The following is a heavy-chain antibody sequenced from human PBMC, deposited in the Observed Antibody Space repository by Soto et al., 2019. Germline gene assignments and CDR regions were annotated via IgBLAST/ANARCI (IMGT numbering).Heavy chain of an antibody. V-gene: IGHV3-66*01. Sequence: GGSLRLSCAASGFTVSNNYMSWVRQAPGKGLEWVSLIYSGGSTYYADSVKGRFTISRDSSKNTLYLQMDSLRAEDTAMYYCAAYSHKGYWGQGTLVTVSS. CDR1: GFTVSNNY. J-gene: IGHJ4*02. CDR3: AAYSHKGY. CDR2: IYSGGST. D-gene: IGHD3-16*01.